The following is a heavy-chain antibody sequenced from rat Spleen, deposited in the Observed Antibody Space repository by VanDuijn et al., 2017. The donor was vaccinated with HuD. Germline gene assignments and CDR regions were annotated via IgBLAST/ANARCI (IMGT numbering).Heavy chain of an antibody. CDR1: GFTFSNYG. CDR3: TTDPYTYYGYNY. CDR2: ISYDGGST. Sequence: EVQVVESGGGLVQPGRSLKLSCAASGFTFSNYGMAWVRQAPKKGLEWVAYISYDGGSTYYRDSVKGRFTISRDNAKSTLYLQMDSLRSEDTATYYCTTDPYTYYGYNYWGQGVMVTVSS. J-gene: IGHJ2*01. V-gene: IGHV5-20*01. D-gene: IGHD1-9*01.